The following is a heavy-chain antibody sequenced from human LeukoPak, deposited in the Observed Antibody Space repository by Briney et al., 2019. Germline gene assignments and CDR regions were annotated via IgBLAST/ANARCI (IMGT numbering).Heavy chain of an antibody. D-gene: IGHD6-13*01. CDR1: GGSCSGYY. CDR2: INHSGST. V-gene: IGHV4-34*01. Sequence: SETLSLNCAVYGGSCSGYYWSWLRQPPGKGLEWIGEINHSGSTNYNPSLKSRVTISVDTSKNQFSLKLSSVTAADTAVYYCARGLGGGRYSSSWYERVAWFDPWGQGTLVTVSS. J-gene: IGHJ5*02. CDR3: ARGLGGGRYSSSWYERVAWFDP.